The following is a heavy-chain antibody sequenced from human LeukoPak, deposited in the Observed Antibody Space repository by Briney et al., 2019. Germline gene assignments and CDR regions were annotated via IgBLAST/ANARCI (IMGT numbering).Heavy chain of an antibody. Sequence: PSETLSPTCAVYGGSFSGYYWSWIRQPAGNGLEWIGEINHSGSTNYNPSLKSRVTISVDTSKNQFSLKLSSVTAADTAVYYCARGRGYSSGWYRQLYYFDYWGQGTLVTVSS. V-gene: IGHV4-34*01. J-gene: IGHJ4*02. CDR3: ARGRGYSSGWYRQLYYFDY. D-gene: IGHD6-19*01. CDR2: INHSGST. CDR1: GGSFSGYY.